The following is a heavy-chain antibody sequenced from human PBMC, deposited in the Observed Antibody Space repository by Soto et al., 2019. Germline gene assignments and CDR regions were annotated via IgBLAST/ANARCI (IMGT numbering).Heavy chain of an antibody. CDR1: GDSVTSPSYY. CDR3: AREGGVLRMSNWFDA. CDR2: ASHDGDT. D-gene: IGHD3-3*01. Sequence: SETLSLTCSVSGDSVTSPSYYWSWVRQPPGKRPEWIGCASHDGDTVYNPSLDSRVTISVDTSTNQFSLILNSVTTADTAVYYCAREGGVLRMSNWFDAWGQGIQVTVSS. J-gene: IGHJ5*02. V-gene: IGHV4-61*01.